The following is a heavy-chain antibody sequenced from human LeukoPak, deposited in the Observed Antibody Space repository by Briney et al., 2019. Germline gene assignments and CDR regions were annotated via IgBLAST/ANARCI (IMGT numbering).Heavy chain of an antibody. CDR3: ARSLWWYPEDAFDI. J-gene: IGHJ3*02. D-gene: IGHD4-23*01. Sequence: SSVKVSCKASGGTFNSYATSWVRQAPGQGLECMRGIIPLFGTANYAQKFQGRVTISTDEYTSTAYMELSSLRAEDTAVYYCARSLWWYPEDAFDIWGQGTMVTVSS. V-gene: IGHV1-69*05. CDR1: GGTFNSYA. CDR2: IIPLFGTA.